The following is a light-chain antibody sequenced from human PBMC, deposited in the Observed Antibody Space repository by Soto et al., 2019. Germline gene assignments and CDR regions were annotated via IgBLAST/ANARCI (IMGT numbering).Light chain of an antibody. CDR2: DVS. Sequence: QSALTQPASVSGSPGQSITISCTGTSSDVGGYNYVSWYQQHPGKAPKLMIHDVSNRPSGVSNRFSGSKSGNTASLTISGLQAEGEASYYCSSYTSSSTVLFGGGTKVTVL. CDR1: SSDVGGYNY. V-gene: IGLV2-14*01. J-gene: IGLJ2*01. CDR3: SSYTSSSTVL.